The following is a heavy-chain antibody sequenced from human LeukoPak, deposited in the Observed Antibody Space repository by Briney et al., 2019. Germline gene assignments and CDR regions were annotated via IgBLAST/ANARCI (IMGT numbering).Heavy chain of an antibody. CDR1: GYTFTGYY. Sequence: SVKVSCKASGYTFTGYYMRWVRQAPGQGLEWMGRIIPILGIANYAQKLQGRVTITADKSTSTAYMELSSLRSEDTAVYYCARDHYYYYYMDVWGKGTTVTVSS. CDR2: IIPILGIA. J-gene: IGHJ6*03. CDR3: ARDHYYYYYMDV. V-gene: IGHV1-69*04.